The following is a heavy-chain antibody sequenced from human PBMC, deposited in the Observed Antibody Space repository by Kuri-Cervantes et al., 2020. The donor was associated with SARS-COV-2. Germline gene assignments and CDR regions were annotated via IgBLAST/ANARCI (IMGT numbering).Heavy chain of an antibody. CDR2: IYHSGST. CDR1: GYSISSGYY. D-gene: IGHD2-15*01. Sequence: SQTLSLTCAVSGYSISSGYYWGWIRQPPGKGLEWIGSIYHSGSTYYNPSLKSRVTISVDTSKNQFSLKLSSVTAADTAVYYCARQEVVAATNWFDPWGQGTLVTVSS. V-gene: IGHV4-38-2*01. CDR3: ARQEVVAATNWFDP. J-gene: IGHJ5*02.